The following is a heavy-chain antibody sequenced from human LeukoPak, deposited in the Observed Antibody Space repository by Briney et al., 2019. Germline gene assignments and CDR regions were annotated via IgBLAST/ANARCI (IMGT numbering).Heavy chain of an antibody. V-gene: IGHV3-7*01. J-gene: IGHJ4*02. Sequence: GGSLRLSCAASGFTVSSNYMSWVRQAPGKGLEWVANIKQDGSEKYYVDSVKGRFTISRDNAKNTLYLQMNSLRVEDTAVYYCARPAVAGLRAGGYDYWGQGTLVTVSS. D-gene: IGHD6-19*01. CDR1: GFTVSSNY. CDR3: ARPAVAGLRAGGYDY. CDR2: IKQDGSEK.